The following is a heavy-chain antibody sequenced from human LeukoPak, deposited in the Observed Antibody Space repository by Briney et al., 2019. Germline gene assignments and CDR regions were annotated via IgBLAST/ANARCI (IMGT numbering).Heavy chain of an antibody. CDR3: ANSGGLGGGSYY. Sequence: GRSLRLSCAASGFTFSSYGMHWVRQAPGKGLEWVAVISYDGSNKYYADSVKGRFTISRDNSKNTLYLQMNSLRAKDTAVYYCANSGGLGGGSYYWGQGTLVTVSS. CDR1: GFTFSSYG. V-gene: IGHV3-30*18. CDR2: ISYDGSNK. D-gene: IGHD2-15*01. J-gene: IGHJ4*02.